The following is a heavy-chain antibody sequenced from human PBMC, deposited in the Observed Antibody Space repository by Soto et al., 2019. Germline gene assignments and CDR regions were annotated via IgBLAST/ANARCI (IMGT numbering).Heavy chain of an antibody. CDR2: IIPIFGTA. V-gene: IGHV1-69*12. Sequence: QVQLVQSGAEVKKPGSSVKVSCTASGGTFSSYDISWVRQAPGQGLEWMGGIIPIFGTANYAQKFQGRVTITADESTSTAYMELSRLRSEDTAAYYCARDEGYCISTSCYHYGMDDWGQGTTVTVSS. CDR3: ARDEGYCISTSCYHYGMDD. J-gene: IGHJ6*02. D-gene: IGHD2-2*01. CDR1: GGTFSSYD.